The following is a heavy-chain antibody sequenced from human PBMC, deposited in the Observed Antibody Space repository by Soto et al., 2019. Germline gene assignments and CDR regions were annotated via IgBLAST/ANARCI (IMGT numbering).Heavy chain of an antibody. Sequence: SGPTLVNPTQTLTLTCTFSGFSPSTSGMRVTWIRQPPGKALEWLARIDWDDDKFYSTSLKTRLTISKDTSKNQVVLTMTNMDPVDTATYYCDGSSGQIDFWGQGTLVTVSS. CDR1: GFSPSTSGMR. CDR2: IDWDDDK. D-gene: IGHD6-19*01. CDR3: DGSSGQIDF. V-gene: IGHV2-70*04. J-gene: IGHJ4*02.